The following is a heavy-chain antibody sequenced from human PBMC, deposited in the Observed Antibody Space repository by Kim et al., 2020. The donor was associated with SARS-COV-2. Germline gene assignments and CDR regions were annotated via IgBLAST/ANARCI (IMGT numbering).Heavy chain of an antibody. CDR1: GGTFSSYA. Sequence: SVKVSCKASGGTFSSYAISWVRQAPGQGLEWMGGIIPIFGTANYAQKFQGRVTITADESTSTAYMELSSLRSEDTAVYYCARVEQWLDYYYYYGMDVWGQGTTVTVSS. D-gene: IGHD6-19*01. CDR3: ARVEQWLDYYYYYGMDV. J-gene: IGHJ6*02. V-gene: IGHV1-69*13. CDR2: IIPIFGTA.